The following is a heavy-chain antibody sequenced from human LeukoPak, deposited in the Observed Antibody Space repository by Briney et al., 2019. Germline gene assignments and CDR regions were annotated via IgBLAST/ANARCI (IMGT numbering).Heavy chain of an antibody. CDR2: ISASSKNT. Sequence: GGSLRLSCAASGFTFSNYAMSWVRQAPGMGLEWVSGISASSKNTYYADSVKGRFTISRDNSKYTLSLQMNSLRADDTAVYYCAKGKGDYFFDSWGQGTLVTVSS. CDR3: AKGKGDYFFDS. D-gene: IGHD2-21*01. V-gene: IGHV3-23*01. CDR1: GFTFSNYA. J-gene: IGHJ4*02.